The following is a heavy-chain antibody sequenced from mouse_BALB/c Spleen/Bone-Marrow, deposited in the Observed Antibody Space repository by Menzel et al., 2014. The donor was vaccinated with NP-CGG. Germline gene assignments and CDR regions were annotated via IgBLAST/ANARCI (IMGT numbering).Heavy chain of an antibody. Sequence: VQLQQSGSVLVRPGASVKLSCKASGYTFTSSWMHWAKQRPGQGPEWIGEIHPNGGNTNYNEKFKGKATLTVDTSSSTAYVDLSSLTSEDSAVYYCARSGFDYWGQGTTLTVSS. CDR1: GYTFTSSW. V-gene: IGHV1S130*01. J-gene: IGHJ2*01. CDR3: ARSGFDY. D-gene: IGHD4-1*01. CDR2: IHPNGGNT.